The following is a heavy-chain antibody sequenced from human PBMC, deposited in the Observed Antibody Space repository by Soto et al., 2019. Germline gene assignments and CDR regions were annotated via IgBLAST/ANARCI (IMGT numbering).Heavy chain of an antibody. Sequence: SETLSLTCAVYGGSFSGYYWSWIRQPPGKGLEWIGEINHSGSTNYNPSLKSRVTISVDTSKNQFSLKLSSVTAADTAVYYCLQQLVHQRSEAEYFQHWGQGTMVTVSS. CDR2: INHSGST. CDR3: LQQLVHQRSEAEYFQH. V-gene: IGHV4-34*01. CDR1: GGSFSGYY. D-gene: IGHD6-13*01. J-gene: IGHJ1*01.